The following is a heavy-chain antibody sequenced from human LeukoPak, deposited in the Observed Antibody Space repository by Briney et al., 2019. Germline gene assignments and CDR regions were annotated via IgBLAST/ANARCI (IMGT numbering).Heavy chain of an antibody. V-gene: IGHV4-31*03. Sequence: SETLSLTCTVSSVSISSGGYYWSWIRQHPGKGLEWIGYIYYSGSTYYNPSLKSRVTISVDTSKNQFSLKLSSVTAADTAVYYCARDLGASAGNWFDPWGQGTLVTVSS. CDR2: IYYSGST. CDR3: ARDLGASAGNWFDP. J-gene: IGHJ5*02. CDR1: SVSISSGGYY. D-gene: IGHD4/OR15-4a*01.